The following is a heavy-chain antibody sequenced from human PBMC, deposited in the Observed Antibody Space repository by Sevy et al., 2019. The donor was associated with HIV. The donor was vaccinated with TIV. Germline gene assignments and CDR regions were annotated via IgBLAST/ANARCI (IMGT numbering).Heavy chain of an antibody. D-gene: IGHD3-10*01. V-gene: IGHV3-33*06. CDR3: AKERRFGELSRSYFDY. CDR1: GFTFSSYG. J-gene: IGHJ4*02. CDR2: IWYDGSNK. Sequence: GGSLRLSCAASGFTFSSYGMHWVRQAPGKGLEWVAVIWYDGSNKYYADSVKGRFTISRDNSKNTLYLQMNSLRAEDTAVYYCAKERRFGELSRSYFDYWGQGTLVTVSS.